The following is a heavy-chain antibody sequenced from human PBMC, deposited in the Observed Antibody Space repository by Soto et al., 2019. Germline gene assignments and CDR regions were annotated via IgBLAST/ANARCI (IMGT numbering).Heavy chain of an antibody. CDR1: GGSFSGYY. D-gene: IGHD6-19*01. CDR2: INHSGST. J-gene: IGHJ5*02. CDR3: ARGGSSGWLHLNWFDP. Sequence: SETLSLTCAVYGGSFSGYYWSWIRQPPGKGLEWIGEINHSGSTNYNPSLKSRVTISVDTSKNQFSLKLSSVTAADTAVYYCARGGSSGWLHLNWFDPWGQGTLVTGSS. V-gene: IGHV4-34*01.